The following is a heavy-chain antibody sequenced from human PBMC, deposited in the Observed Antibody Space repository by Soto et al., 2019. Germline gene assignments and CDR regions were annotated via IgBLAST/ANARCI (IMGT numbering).Heavy chain of an antibody. CDR2: TTKTGSTS. Sequence: QVQLVESGGDLVKPGGSLRLSCAASGFTFSDYFMSWIRQSPGKGLELVSYTTKTGSTSNHADSVKGRFTISRDNAKNSFYLQMHSRRAEGTSIYFCAREKRGHDFTFDLWGRGTMVTVSS. V-gene: IGHV3-11*01. CDR3: AREKRGHDFTFDL. CDR1: GFTFSDYF. J-gene: IGHJ3*01. D-gene: IGHD1-1*01.